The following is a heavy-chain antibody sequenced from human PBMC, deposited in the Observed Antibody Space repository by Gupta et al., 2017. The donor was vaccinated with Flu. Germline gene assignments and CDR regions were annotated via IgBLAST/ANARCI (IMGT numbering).Heavy chain of an antibody. CDR2: INHSGST. J-gene: IGHJ4*02. CDR3: ARLQTRIQLYHVANDY. D-gene: IGHD5-18*01. V-gene: IGHV4-34*01. Sequence: QVQLQQWGAGLLKPSETLSLTCAVYGGSFSGYYWSWIRQPPGKGLEWIGEINHSGSTNYNPSLKSRVTISVDTSKNQFSLKLSSVTAADTAVYYCARLQTRIQLYHVANDYWGQGTLVTVSS. CDR1: GGSFSGYY.